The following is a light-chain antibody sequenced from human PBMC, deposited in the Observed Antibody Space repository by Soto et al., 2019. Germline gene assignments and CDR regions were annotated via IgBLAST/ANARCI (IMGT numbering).Light chain of an antibody. CDR3: CSYAGIYTYV. J-gene: IGLJ1*01. CDR2: DVS. CDR1: SSDVGGYNY. Sequence: QSALTQPRSVSGSPGQSVTISCTGTSSDVGGYNYVSWYQQHPGKAPKLMIYDVSKRPSGVPDRISGSKSGNTASLTISGLQAEDEADYYCCSYAGIYTYVFGTGTKLTVL. V-gene: IGLV2-11*01.